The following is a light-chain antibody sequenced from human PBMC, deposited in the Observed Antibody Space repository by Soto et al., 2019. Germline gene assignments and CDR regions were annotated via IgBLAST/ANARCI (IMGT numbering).Light chain of an antibody. CDR1: SSNIGSTYD. CDR2: GNT. Sequence: QSVLTQPPSVSGAPGQRVTISCTGSSSNIGSTYDVQWYQQLPGTAPKLLIHGNTNRPSGVPDRFSASKSGTSASLAITGLQGDDEADYYCQSYDDSLSVHYVFGTGTKVTVL. J-gene: IGLJ1*01. V-gene: IGLV1-40*01. CDR3: QSYDDSLSVHYV.